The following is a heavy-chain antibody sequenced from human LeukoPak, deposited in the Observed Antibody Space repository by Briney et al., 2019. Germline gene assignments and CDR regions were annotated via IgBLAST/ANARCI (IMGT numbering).Heavy chain of an antibody. J-gene: IGHJ6*03. CDR2: IYYSGST. CDR1: GDSIRSSSYY. V-gene: IGHV4-39*07. Sequence: SETLSLTCTVSGDSIRSSSYYWGWTRQPPGKGLEWIGNIYYSGSTYYNPPLTSRVTISVDASKNQFSLKLSSVTAADTAVYYCARVPSGYSGYAYYYYMDVWGKGTTVTISS. CDR3: ARVPSGYSGYAYYYYMDV. D-gene: IGHD5-12*01.